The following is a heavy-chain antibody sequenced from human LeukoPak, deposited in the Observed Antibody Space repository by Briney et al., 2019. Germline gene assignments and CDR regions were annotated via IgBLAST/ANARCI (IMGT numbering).Heavy chain of an antibody. Sequence: SEALSLTCTVSGGSISSYYWSWIRQPAGKGLESIGRIYTSGSTNYNPSLKSRVTMSVDTSKNQFSLKLSSVTAADTAVYYCARAPYSGSYYPYYYYYYMDVWGKGTTVTVSS. D-gene: IGHD1-26*01. CDR3: ARAPYSGSYYPYYYYYYMDV. V-gene: IGHV4-4*07. J-gene: IGHJ6*03. CDR2: IYTSGST. CDR1: GGSISSYY.